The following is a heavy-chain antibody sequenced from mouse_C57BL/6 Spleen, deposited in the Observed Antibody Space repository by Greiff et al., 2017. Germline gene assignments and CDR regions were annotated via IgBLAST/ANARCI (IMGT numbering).Heavy chain of an antibody. CDR2: IYPGDGDT. CDR1: GYAFSSSW. Sequence: VQLQQSGPELVKPGASVKISCKASGYAFSSSWMNWVKQRPGKGLEWIGRIYPGDGDTNYNGKFKGKATLTADKSSSTAYMQLSSLTSEDSAVYFCARKLYYAMDYWGQGTSVTVSS. J-gene: IGHJ4*01. V-gene: IGHV1-82*01. CDR3: ARKLYYAMDY.